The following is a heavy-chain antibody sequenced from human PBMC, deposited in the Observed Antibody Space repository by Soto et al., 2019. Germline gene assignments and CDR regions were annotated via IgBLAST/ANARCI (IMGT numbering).Heavy chain of an antibody. D-gene: IGHD1-1*01. CDR1: GFTFSSYA. J-gene: IGHJ6*02. V-gene: IGHV3-23*01. Sequence: EVQLLESGGGLVQPGGSLRLSCAASGFTFSSYAMSWVRQAPGKGLEWVSAISGSGGSTYYADSVKGRFTISRDNSKNTLYLQMNSLRAEDTAVYYCAKEGSSTGTRVDYSVMDVCGQGTTVTVSS. CDR3: AKEGSSTGTRVDYSVMDV. CDR2: ISGSGGST.